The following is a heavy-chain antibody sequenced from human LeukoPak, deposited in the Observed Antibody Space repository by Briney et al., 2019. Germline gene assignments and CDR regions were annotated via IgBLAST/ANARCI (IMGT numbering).Heavy chain of an antibody. CDR2: IWYDGSNK. Sequence: PGGSLRLSCAAPGFTFSSYGMHWVRQAPGKGLEWVAVIWYDGSNKYYADSVKGRFTISRDNSKNTLYLQMNSLRAEDTAVYYCAKGTARGYFDYWGQGTLVTVSS. D-gene: IGHD6-6*01. CDR3: AKGTARGYFDY. CDR1: GFTFSSYG. J-gene: IGHJ4*02. V-gene: IGHV3-33*06.